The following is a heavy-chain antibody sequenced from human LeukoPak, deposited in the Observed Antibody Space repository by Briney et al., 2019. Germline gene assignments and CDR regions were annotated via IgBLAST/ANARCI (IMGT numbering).Heavy chain of an antibody. Sequence: GGSLRLSCAASGFTFSSYAMHWVRQAPGKGLEWVAVISYDGSNKYYADSVKGRFTISRDNSKNTLYPQMNSLRAEDTAVYYCAREGLPDYYYYYGMDAWGQGTTVTVSS. CDR2: ISYDGSNK. J-gene: IGHJ6*02. CDR3: AREGLPDYYYYYGMDA. V-gene: IGHV3-30-3*01. CDR1: GFTFSSYA.